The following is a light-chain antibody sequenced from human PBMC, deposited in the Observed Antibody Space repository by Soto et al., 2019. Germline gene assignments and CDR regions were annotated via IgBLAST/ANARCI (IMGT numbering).Light chain of an antibody. CDR3: QQRSNWLFT. Sequence: EIVLTQSPATLCLSPGERATLSCRASQSVSSYLAWYQQKPGQAPRLLIYDASNRSTGIPARFSGSGSGTDFTLTISSLEPEDFAGYYCQQRSNWLFTFGPGNKVDIK. CDR2: DAS. V-gene: IGKV3-11*01. J-gene: IGKJ3*01. CDR1: QSVSSY.